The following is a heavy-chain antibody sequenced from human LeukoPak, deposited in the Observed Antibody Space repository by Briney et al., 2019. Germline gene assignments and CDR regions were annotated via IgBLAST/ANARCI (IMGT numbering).Heavy chain of an antibody. V-gene: IGHV3-74*01. CDR1: GFTFTTHW. D-gene: IGHD3/OR15-3a*01. CDR2: IKPDGSDT. J-gene: IGHJ4*02. Sequence: GGSLRLSCGASGFTFTTHWIHWVRQAPGKGLVWVSRIKPDGSDTNYADPVKGRLAISRDNSKNTLYLQMNSLRAEDTAVYYCARDKDWAFDYWGQGTLVTVSS. CDR3: ARDKDWAFDY.